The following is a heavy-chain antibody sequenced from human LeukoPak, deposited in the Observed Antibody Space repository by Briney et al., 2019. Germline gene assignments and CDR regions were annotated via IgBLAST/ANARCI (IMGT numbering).Heavy chain of an antibody. J-gene: IGHJ4*02. Sequence: EASVTVSCKASGYTFTSYYMHWVRQAPGQGLEWMGIINPSGGSTSYAQKFQGRVTMTRDMSTSTVYMELSSLRSEDTAVYYCASERGYSYGLDYWGQGTLVTVSS. D-gene: IGHD5-18*01. CDR2: INPSGGST. CDR1: GYTFTSYY. V-gene: IGHV1-46*01. CDR3: ASERGYSYGLDY.